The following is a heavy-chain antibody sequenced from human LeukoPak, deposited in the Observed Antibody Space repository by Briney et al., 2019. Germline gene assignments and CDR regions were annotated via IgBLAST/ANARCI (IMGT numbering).Heavy chain of an antibody. J-gene: IGHJ5*02. CDR2: IWYDGSNK. CDR1: GFTFSSYG. D-gene: IGHD3-3*01. CDR3: ARDGSIHYDFWSGYSYYWFDP. Sequence: PGGSLRLSCAASGFTFSSYGMHWVRQAPGKGLEWVAVIWYDGSNKYYADSVKGRFTISRDNSKNTLYLQMNSLRAEDTAVYYCARDGSIHYDFWSGYSYYWFDPWGQGTLVTVSS. V-gene: IGHV3-33*01.